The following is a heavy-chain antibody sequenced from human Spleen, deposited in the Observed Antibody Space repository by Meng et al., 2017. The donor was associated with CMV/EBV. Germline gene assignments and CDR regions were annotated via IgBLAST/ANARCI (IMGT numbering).Heavy chain of an antibody. CDR1: GFTVSSNY. Sequence: GESLKISCAASGFTVSSNYMSWVRQAPGKGLEWVSVIYSGGSTYYADSVKGRFTISRDNAKNSLYLQMNSLRAEDTAVYYCARDNWFDPWGQGTLVTVSS. V-gene: IGHV3-66*01. J-gene: IGHJ5*02. CDR2: IYSGGST. CDR3: ARDNWFDP.